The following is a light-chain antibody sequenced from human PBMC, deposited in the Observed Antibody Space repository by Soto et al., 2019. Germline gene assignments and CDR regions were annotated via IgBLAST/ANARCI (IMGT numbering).Light chain of an antibody. CDR2: EVS. J-gene: IGLJ1*01. Sequence: QSVLTQPASVSGSPGQSITISCTGTSSDVGAYDFVSWYQQHPDKAPKLIIYEVSNRPSGVSHRFSGSKSVNTATLTISGLQAEDEADYYCSSYTTSSTRVFGTGTKLTVL. CDR1: SSDVGAYDF. V-gene: IGLV2-14*03. CDR3: SSYTTSSTRV.